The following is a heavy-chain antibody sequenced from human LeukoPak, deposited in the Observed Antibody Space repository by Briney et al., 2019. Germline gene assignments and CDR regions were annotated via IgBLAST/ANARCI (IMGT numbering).Heavy chain of an antibody. J-gene: IGHJ4*02. CDR3: AKAKDRGVINSFDY. D-gene: IGHD3-10*01. V-gene: IGHV3-23*01. CDR1: EFTLSSYA. Sequence: GGSLRLSCAASEFTLSSYAMSWVRQAPGKGLEWVSAISGSGGSTYYADSVKGRFTISRDNSKNTLYLQMNSLRAEDTAVYYCAKAKDRGVINSFDYWGQGTLVTVSS. CDR2: ISGSGGST.